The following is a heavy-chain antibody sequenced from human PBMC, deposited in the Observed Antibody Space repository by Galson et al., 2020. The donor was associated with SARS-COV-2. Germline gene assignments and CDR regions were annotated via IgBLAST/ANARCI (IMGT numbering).Heavy chain of an antibody. CDR2: IGTAGDT. Sequence: GESLKISCAASGFTFSSYDMHWVRQATGKGLEWVSAIGTAGDTYYPGSVKGRFTISRENAKNSLYLQMNSLRAGDTAVYYCARGWGGYDSWGYYYYYGMDVWGQGTTVTVSS. CDR1: GFTFSSYD. V-gene: IGHV3-13*01. J-gene: IGHJ6*02. CDR3: ARGWGGYDSWGYYYYYGMDV. D-gene: IGHD5-12*01.